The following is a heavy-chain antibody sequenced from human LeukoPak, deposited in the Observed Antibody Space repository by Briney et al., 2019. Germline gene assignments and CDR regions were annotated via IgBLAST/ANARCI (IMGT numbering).Heavy chain of an antibody. D-gene: IGHD3-10*01. V-gene: IGHV4-59*01. Sequence: SETLSLTCTVSGGSISSYYWSWIRQPPGKGLEWIGYIYYSGSTNYNPSLKSRVTISVDTSKNQFSLKLSSVTAADTAVYYCARDRWGSGSYNAPFDYWGQGTLVTVSS. J-gene: IGHJ4*02. CDR1: GGSISSYY. CDR3: ARDRWGSGSYNAPFDY. CDR2: IYYSGST.